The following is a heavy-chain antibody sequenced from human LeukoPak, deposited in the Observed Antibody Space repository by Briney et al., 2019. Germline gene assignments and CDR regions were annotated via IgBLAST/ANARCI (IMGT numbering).Heavy chain of an antibody. D-gene: IGHD3-10*01. V-gene: IGHV4-38-2*02. Sequence: SETLSLTCAVSGYSISSGYYWGWIRQPPGKGLEWIGSIYHSGSTYYNPSLKSRVTISVDTSKNQFSLKLSSVTAADTAVYYCARDPRRGIAMVRGLIKHPTGWFDPWGQGTLVTVSS. CDR2: IYHSGST. CDR1: GYSISSGYY. CDR3: ARDPRRGIAMVRGLIKHPTGWFDP. J-gene: IGHJ5*02.